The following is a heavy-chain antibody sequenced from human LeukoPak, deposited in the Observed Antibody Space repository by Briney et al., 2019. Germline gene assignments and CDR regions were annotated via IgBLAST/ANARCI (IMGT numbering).Heavy chain of an antibody. CDR1: GASFSEYV. Sequence: SETLSLTCGVSGASFSEYVWNWVRQSPAEGLEWIGEIKHGGGATYNPSLMGRVTISADTSKNQFSLKLSSVTAADTAVYFCARGPHYYGDYIRYFPDALHVWGRGTVVSVSS. D-gene: IGHD4-17*01. J-gene: IGHJ3*01. CDR3: ARGPHYYGDYIRYFPDALHV. CDR2: IKHGGGA. V-gene: IGHV4-34*01.